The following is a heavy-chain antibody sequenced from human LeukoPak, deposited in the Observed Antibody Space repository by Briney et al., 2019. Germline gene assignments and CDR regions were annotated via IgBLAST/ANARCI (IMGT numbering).Heavy chain of an antibody. V-gene: IGHV5-51*01. D-gene: IGHD4/OR15-4a*01. CDR3: ARRGRLWTDS. Sequence: GESLKISCKGSGYNFTSFWIGWVRQMPGRGLEWMGIIYPGDSDSRYSPSFQGQVTISADKSINTAYLQFISLKTSDTAMYYCARRGRLWTDSWGQGTLVTASS. CDR2: IYPGDSDS. J-gene: IGHJ4*02. CDR1: GYNFTSFW.